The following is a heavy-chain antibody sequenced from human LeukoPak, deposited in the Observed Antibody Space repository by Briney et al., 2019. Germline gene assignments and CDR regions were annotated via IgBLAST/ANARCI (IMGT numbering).Heavy chain of an antibody. CDR1: GFTFDDYA. CDR2: ISGDGGST. J-gene: IGHJ4*02. V-gene: IGHV3-43*02. D-gene: IGHD3-16*01. CDR3: ATLGDNIDY. Sequence: GGSLRLSCAASGFTFDDYAMHWVRQAPGKGLEWVSLISGDGGSTYYADSVKGRFTISGDNSKNSLYLQMNSLRTEGTALYYCATLGDNIDYWGQGTLVTVSS.